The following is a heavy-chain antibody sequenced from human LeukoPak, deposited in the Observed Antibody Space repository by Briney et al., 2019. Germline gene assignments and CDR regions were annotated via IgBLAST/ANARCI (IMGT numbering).Heavy chain of an antibody. D-gene: IGHD6-6*01. Sequence: SETLSLTCTVSGVSISSATYYWGWIRQPPGKGLEWIGSIYYSGSTYYNPSLKSRVTISVDTSKNQFSLKPSSVTAADTAVYYCARQGVYSSSWDYYYYVMDVWGQGTTVTVSS. J-gene: IGHJ6*02. CDR2: IYYSGST. V-gene: IGHV4-39*01. CDR1: GVSISSATYY. CDR3: ARQGVYSSSWDYYYYVMDV.